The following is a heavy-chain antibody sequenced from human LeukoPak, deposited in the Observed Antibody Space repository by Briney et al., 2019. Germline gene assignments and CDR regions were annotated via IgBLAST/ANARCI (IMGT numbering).Heavy chain of an antibody. J-gene: IGHJ5*02. CDR1: GGSISRYY. Sequence: SETLSLTCTFSGGSISRYYWSWIRQPAGKGLEWIGRIYTSGSNNYNPSLKSRVTMSVDTSKNQCSLKLSSVTAADTAVYYWARGWALGWFDPWGQGTLVTVSS. CDR3: ARGWALGWFDP. CDR2: IYTSGSN. V-gene: IGHV4-4*07. D-gene: IGHD3-16*01.